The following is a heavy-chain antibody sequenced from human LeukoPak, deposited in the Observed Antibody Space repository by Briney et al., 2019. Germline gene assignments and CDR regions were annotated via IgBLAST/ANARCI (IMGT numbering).Heavy chain of an antibody. D-gene: IGHD3-10*01. J-gene: IGHJ4*02. CDR3: ARDRKDVLLWFGELLPYFDY. Sequence: ASVTVSCKASGYTFTSYGISWVRQAPGQGLEWMGWISAYNGNTNYAQKLQGRVTMTTDTSASTAYMELRSLRSNDTAVYYCARDRKDVLLWFGELLPYFDYWGQGTLVTVSS. CDR1: GYTFTSYG. CDR2: ISAYNGNT. V-gene: IGHV1-18*04.